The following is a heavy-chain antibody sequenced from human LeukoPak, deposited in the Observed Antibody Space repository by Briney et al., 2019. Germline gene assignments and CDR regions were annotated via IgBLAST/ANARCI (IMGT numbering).Heavy chain of an antibody. Sequence: PGGSLRLSCAASGFTFSIHWMTWVRQAPGKGLEWVATIKPDGNDKYFVDSVKGRFTISRDNSKNTLYLQMNSLRAEDTAVYYCAASGDFWSYGMDVWGQGTTVTVSS. CDR1: GFTFSIHW. V-gene: IGHV3-7*01. CDR2: IKPDGNDK. CDR3: AASGDFWSYGMDV. J-gene: IGHJ6*02. D-gene: IGHD3-3*01.